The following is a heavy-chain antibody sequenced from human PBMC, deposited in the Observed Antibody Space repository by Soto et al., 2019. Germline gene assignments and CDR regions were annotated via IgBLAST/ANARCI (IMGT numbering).Heavy chain of an antibody. V-gene: IGHV1-18*01. J-gene: IGHJ4*02. Sequence: QVQLVQSGAEVKKPGASVKVSCKASGYTFTSYGISWVRQAPGQGLEWMGWISAYNGNTTYVQKLQGRVTMTTDTSTRTGYMRLRGLRLDDTAVYYYAGDNGYGSDYWGQGTLVTVSS. CDR1: GYTFTSYG. CDR3: AGDNGYGSDY. D-gene: IGHD5-12*01. CDR2: ISAYNGNT.